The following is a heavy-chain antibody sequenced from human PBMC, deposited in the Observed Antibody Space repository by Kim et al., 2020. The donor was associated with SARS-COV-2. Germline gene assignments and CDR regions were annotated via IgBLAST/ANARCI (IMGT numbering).Heavy chain of an antibody. V-gene: IGHV5-51*01. CDR2: IYPGDSDT. D-gene: IGHD3-22*01. CDR3: ARHSYYYDSSGYYIPYYYYGMDV. CDR1: GYSFTSYW. Sequence: GESLKISCKGSGYSFTSYWIGWVRQMPGKGLEWMGIIYPGDSDTRYSPSFQGQVTISADKSISTAYLQWSSLKASDTAMYYCARHSYYYDSSGYYIPYYYYGMDVCGQGTTVTVSS. J-gene: IGHJ6*02.